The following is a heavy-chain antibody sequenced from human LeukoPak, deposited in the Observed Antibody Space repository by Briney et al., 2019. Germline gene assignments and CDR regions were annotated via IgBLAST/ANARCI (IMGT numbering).Heavy chain of an antibody. CDR3: ASDIVATSGDF. CDR1: GFTFSNDW. V-gene: IGHV3-74*01. CDR2: ISGDGTTT. Sequence: TGGSLRLSCAVSGFTFSNDWMHWVRQVPGKGLLWVSRISGDGTTTNYADSVKGRFTISRDNAKNALFLRMNSLRVEDTATYYCASDIVATSGDFWGQGTLVTVSS. D-gene: IGHD5-12*01. J-gene: IGHJ4*02.